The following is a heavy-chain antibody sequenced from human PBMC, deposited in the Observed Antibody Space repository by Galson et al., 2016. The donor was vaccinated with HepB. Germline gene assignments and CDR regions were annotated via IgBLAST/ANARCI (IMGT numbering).Heavy chain of an antibody. CDR3: AREGMERFPTPYYMDV. CDR2: INVHSGNT. Sequence: SVKVSCKASGYNFLRHSITWVRQAPGQELEWLGWINVHSGNTRSAQRFQGRVTMTTDTSTNTVYMELTSLRFDDTAVYYCAREGMERFPTPYYMDVWGEGTTVTVSS. D-gene: IGHD3-3*01. J-gene: IGHJ6*03. V-gene: IGHV1-18*01. CDR1: GYNFLRHS.